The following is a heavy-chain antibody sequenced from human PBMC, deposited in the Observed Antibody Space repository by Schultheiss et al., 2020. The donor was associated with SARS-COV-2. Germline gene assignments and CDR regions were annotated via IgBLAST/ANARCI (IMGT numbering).Heavy chain of an antibody. J-gene: IGHJ6*02. CDR3: ARSSSWTYYYYYGMDV. V-gene: IGHV1-46*01. CDR1: GYTFSNYY. D-gene: IGHD6-13*01. CDR2: INPSGGST. Sequence: ASVKVSCKASGYTFSNYYMHWVRQAPGQGLEWMGIINPSGGSTSYAQKFQGRLTVTRDTSTSTVYMELSSVRSDDTAVYYCARSSSWTYYYYYGMDVWGQGTTVTVSS.